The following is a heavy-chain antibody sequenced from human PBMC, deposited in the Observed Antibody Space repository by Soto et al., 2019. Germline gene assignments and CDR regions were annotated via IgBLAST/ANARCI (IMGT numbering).Heavy chain of an antibody. CDR2: ISSSGSTI. Sequence: EVQLVESGGGLVQPGGSLRLSCAASGFTFSSYEMNWVRQAPGKGLEWVSYISSSGSTIYYADSVKGRFTISRDNAKNSLYLQMNSLRAEDTAVYYCARDEYYDSSGYSYWGQGTLVTVSS. D-gene: IGHD3-22*01. CDR1: GFTFSSYE. V-gene: IGHV3-48*03. J-gene: IGHJ4*02. CDR3: ARDEYYDSSGYSY.